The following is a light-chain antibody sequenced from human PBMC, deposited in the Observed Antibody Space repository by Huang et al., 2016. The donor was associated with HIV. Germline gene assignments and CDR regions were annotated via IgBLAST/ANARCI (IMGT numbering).Light chain of an antibody. V-gene: IGKV2-30*02. CDR1: QSLVHSDGNTY. CDR2: KIS. J-gene: IGKJ4*01. CDR3: MQGTHWPPT. Sequence: DVVMTQIPLSLPVTIGQPASISCRSSQSLVHSDGNTYLNWVHQRPGQSPRRLIYKISNRDSGVPGRFSGSGSGTDFTLRISRVEAEDVGVYYCMQGTHWPPTFGGGTKLEIK.